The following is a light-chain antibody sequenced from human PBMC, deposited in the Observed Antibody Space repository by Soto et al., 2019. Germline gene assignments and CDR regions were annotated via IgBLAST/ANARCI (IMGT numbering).Light chain of an antibody. CDR3: SSYTTSNTRQIV. J-gene: IGLJ1*01. V-gene: IGLV2-14*03. CDR1: SSDVGGYNY. Sequence: QSALTQPASVSGSPGQSITISCTGTSSDVGGYNYVSWYQHHPGEAPKLMIYDVSNRPSGVSNRFPGSKSGNTASLTISGLQPEDEADYYCSSYTTSNTRQIVFGTGTKVTVL. CDR2: DVS.